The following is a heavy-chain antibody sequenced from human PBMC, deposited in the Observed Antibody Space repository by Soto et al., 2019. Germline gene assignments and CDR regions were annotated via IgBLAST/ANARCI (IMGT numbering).Heavy chain of an antibody. V-gene: IGHV4-30-2*01. J-gene: IGHJ5*02. CDR3: ARTLDYGGSAGTNWFDP. D-gene: IGHD2-15*01. Sequence: QLQLQESGSGLVKPSETLSLTCTVSGDSISSGAYSWSWIRLPPGKRLEWIGYIYHRGTSHYNPSLKSGVTMSVDRSRNQFSLNLRSVTAADTAVYYCARTLDYGGSAGTNWFDPWGQGTLVTVSS. CDR2: IYHRGTS. CDR1: GDSISSGAYS.